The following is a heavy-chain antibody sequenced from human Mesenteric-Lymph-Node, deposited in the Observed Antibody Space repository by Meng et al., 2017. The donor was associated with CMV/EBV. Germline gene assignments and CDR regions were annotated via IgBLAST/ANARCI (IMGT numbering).Heavy chain of an antibody. Sequence: SGDSISSTNWWSWVRQPPGKGLEWIGEIHHSGSTNYNASLKSRVIISVDKSKNQFSLNLSAVTAADTAVYFCSRGIYYGSLLYDFDSWGQGTLVTVSS. CDR1: GDSISSTNW. D-gene: IGHD3-10*01. CDR2: IHHSGST. CDR3: SRGIYYGSLLYDFDS. V-gene: IGHV4-4*01. J-gene: IGHJ4*02.